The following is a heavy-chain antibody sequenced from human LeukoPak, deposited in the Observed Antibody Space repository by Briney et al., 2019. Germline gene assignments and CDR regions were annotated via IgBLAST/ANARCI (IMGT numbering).Heavy chain of an antibody. CDR2: ISYDGSNK. CDR3: ARAAVPAAITRGAFDI. V-gene: IGHV3-30-3*01. D-gene: IGHD2-2*02. CDR1: GFTFSSYA. Sequence: GGSLRLSCAASGFTFSSYAMHWVRQAPGKGLEWVAVISYDGSNKYYADSVKGRFTISRDNSKNTLYLQMNSLRAEDTAVYYCARAAVPAAITRGAFDIWGQGTMVTVSS. J-gene: IGHJ3*02.